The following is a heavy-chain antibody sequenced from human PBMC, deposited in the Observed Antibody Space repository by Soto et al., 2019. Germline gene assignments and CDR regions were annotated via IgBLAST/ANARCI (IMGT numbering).Heavy chain of an antibody. CDR2: VNVYNGGT. CDR3: ARIVYGDSHYYYYGMDV. J-gene: IGHJ6*02. Sequence: ASVKVSCKASGYTFTSYGISWVRQAPGQGPEWIGWVNVYNGGTNYAQKFKGWVTLTRDTSISTAYMELSSLKSDDTAIYYCARIVYGDSHYYYYGMDVWGQGTTVTVSS. CDR1: GYTFTSYG. V-gene: IGHV1-18*01. D-gene: IGHD4-17*01.